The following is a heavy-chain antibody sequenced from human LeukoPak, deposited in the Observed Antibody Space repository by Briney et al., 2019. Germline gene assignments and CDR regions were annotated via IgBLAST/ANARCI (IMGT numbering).Heavy chain of an antibody. V-gene: IGHV3-23*01. J-gene: IGHJ4*02. D-gene: IGHD1-1*01. CDR1: GFAFSFSA. Sequence: GGSLRLSCEASGFAFSFSAMTWVRQAPGTGLEWVSNINANAINTYYADSVRGRFTISRDNSKNTLYLQMSSLRAEDTAIYYCATDRPHPRNEPTNFDYWGRGTLVTVSS. CDR2: INANAINT. CDR3: ATDRPHPRNEPTNFDY.